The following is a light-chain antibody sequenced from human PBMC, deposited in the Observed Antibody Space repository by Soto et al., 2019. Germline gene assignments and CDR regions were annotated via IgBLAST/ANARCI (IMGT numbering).Light chain of an antibody. CDR2: DAS. CDR1: QSVNSN. Sequence: EIVMTQSPATLSVSPGERATLSCTASQSVNSNLAWYQQKPGQPPRLLIYDASNRATGVPARFSGSGSGTDFTLTISSLESEDFAIYYCQQRANWPLTFGGGTKVDIK. J-gene: IGKJ4*01. CDR3: QQRANWPLT. V-gene: IGKV3-11*01.